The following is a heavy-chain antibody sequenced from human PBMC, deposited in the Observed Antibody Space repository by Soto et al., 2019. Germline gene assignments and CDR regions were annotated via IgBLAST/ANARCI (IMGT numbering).Heavy chain of an antibody. D-gene: IGHD6-13*01. CDR1: GGSISSYY. CDR2: IYYSGST. CDR3: ARDLAAAHLY. V-gene: IGHV4-59*01. Sequence: SETLSLTCTVSGGSISSYYWSWIRQPPGKGLEWIGYIYYSGSTNYNPSLKSRVTISVDTSKNQFSLKLSSVTAADTAVYYCARDLAAAHLYWGQGTLVTVSS. J-gene: IGHJ4*02.